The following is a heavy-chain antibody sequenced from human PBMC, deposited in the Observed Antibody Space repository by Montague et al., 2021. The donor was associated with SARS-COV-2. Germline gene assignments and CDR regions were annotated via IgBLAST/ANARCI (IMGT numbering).Heavy chain of an antibody. CDR3: PRLGDGVVPSPILGVGPYYSYHYMDV. D-gene: IGHD3-10*01. CDR2: IHHGGST. J-gene: IGHJ6*03. Sequence: SETLSLTCAVHGGSFSTYSWNWIRQPPGKGLEWIGEIHHGGSTNYNPSLKSRVTISADTSKNQFSLKLTSVAAADTAVYYCPRLGDGVVPSPILGVGPYYSYHYMDVWGKGTTVTVSS. V-gene: IGHV4-34*01. CDR1: GGSFSTYS.